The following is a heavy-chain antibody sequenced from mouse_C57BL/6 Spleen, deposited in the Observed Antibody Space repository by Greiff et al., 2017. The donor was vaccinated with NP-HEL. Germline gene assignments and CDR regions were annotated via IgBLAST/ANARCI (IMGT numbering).Heavy chain of an antibody. CDR3: ARGLDYDGSFDY. CDR1: GYTFTDYY. D-gene: IGHD2-4*01. V-gene: IGHV1-75*01. J-gene: IGHJ2*01. CDR2: IFPGSGST. Sequence: QVQLKESGPELVKPGASVKISCKASGYTFTDYYINWVKQRPGQGLEWIGWIFPGSGSTYYNEKFKGKATLTVDKSSSTAYMLLSSLTSEDSAVYFCARGLDYDGSFDYWGQGTTLTVSS.